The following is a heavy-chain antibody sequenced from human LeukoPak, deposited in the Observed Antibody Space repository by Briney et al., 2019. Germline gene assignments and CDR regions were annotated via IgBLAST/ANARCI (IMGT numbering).Heavy chain of an antibody. J-gene: IGHJ3*02. D-gene: IGHD1-26*01. CDR1: GYTFTSYG. CDR3: ARNEYSGSQVDI. V-gene: IGHV1-18*01. CDR2: ISAYNGNT. Sequence: ASVKVSCKASGYTFTSYGISWVRQAPGQGLEWMGWISAYNGNTNYAQRLQGRVTMTTDTSTSTAYMELRSLRSDDTAVYYCARNEYSGSQVDIWGQGTMVTVSS.